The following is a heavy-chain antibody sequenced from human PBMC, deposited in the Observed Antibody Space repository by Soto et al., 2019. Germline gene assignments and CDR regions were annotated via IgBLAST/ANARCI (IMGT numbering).Heavy chain of an antibody. CDR3: AMGGSWSDYGGVDY. CDR2: IIPIFGTA. D-gene: IGHD1-26*01. V-gene: IGHV1-69*06. Sequence: QVQLVQSGAEVKKPGSSVKVSCKASGGTFSSYAISWVRQAPGQGLEWMGGIIPIFGTANYAQKFQGRVTISAAKCTRRAYMGRSSLGSGETAVEYCAMGGSWSDYGGVDYWGQGTLVTVSS. J-gene: IGHJ4*02. CDR1: GGTFSSYA.